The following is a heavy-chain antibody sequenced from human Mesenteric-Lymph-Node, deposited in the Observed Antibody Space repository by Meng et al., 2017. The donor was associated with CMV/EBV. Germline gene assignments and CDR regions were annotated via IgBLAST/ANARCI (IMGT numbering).Heavy chain of an antibody. CDR1: LIFSGSA. Sequence: LIFSGSAMRGVREARGKGLGGVAVTAFDGSNPYYADYVKGRFTISRDNSKKTLYMQMSSLRPEDTAVYYCARAGGYCTSGSCFSGRVDWGQGTLVTVSS. V-gene: IGHV3-30*04. CDR2: TAFDGSNP. CDR3: ARAGGYCTSGSCFSGRVD. D-gene: IGHD2-15*01. J-gene: IGHJ4*02.